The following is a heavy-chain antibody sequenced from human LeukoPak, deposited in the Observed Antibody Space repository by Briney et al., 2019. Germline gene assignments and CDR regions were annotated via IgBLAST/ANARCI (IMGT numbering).Heavy chain of an antibody. J-gene: IGHJ5*02. Sequence: SVRVSCKASGGTFSSYAISWVRQAPGQGLEWMGGIIPIFGTANYAQKFQGRVTISADKSTSTAYMELSSLRSEDTAVYYCARDNSVRDEAWWFSPWGQGTLVTVSS. CDR1: GGTFSSYA. V-gene: IGHV1-69*06. CDR2: IIPIFGTA. CDR3: ARDNSVRDEAWWFSP. D-gene: IGHD5-24*01.